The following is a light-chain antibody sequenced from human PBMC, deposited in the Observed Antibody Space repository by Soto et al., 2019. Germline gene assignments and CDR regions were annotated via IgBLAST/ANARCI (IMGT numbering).Light chain of an antibody. Sequence: DIQMTQSPSTLSASVGDRVTITCRASQSISSWLAWYQQKPGKAPKLLIYKASSSESGVPSRFSGSGSGTEFTLTISRLXXDDFXXYHWQQYNSYGYTFGQGTKLXIK. J-gene: IGKJ2*01. CDR3: QQYNSYGYT. CDR1: QSISSW. V-gene: IGKV1-5*03. CDR2: KAS.